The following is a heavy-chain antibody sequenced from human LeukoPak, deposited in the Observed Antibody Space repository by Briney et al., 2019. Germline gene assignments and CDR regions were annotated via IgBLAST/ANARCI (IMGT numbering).Heavy chain of an antibody. J-gene: IGHJ4*02. CDR1: GLTFSSYA. CDR2: ISGSGGST. D-gene: IGHD3-3*01. V-gene: IGHV3-23*01. Sequence: GGSLRLSCAATGLTFSSYAMSWVRQAPGKGLEWVSAISGSGGSTYYADSVKGRFTISRDNSKNTLYLQMNSLRAEDTAVYYCAKWASYYDFWSGYQNGFDYWGQGTLVTVSS. CDR3: AKWASYYDFWSGYQNGFDY.